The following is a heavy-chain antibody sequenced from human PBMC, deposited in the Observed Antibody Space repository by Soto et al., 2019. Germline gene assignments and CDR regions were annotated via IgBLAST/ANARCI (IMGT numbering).Heavy chain of an antibody. CDR2: INHSGST. D-gene: IGHD3-22*01. CDR3: ARPYDSSGYYYGAPCWSDP. CDR1: GGSFSGYY. V-gene: IGHV4-34*01. Sequence: SETLSLTCAVYGGSFSGYYWSWIRQPPGKGLEWIGEINHSGSTNYHPSLKSRVTISVDTSKNQFSLKLSSVTAADTAVHYCARPYDSSGYYYGAPCWSDPWGQGTLDTVSS. J-gene: IGHJ5*02.